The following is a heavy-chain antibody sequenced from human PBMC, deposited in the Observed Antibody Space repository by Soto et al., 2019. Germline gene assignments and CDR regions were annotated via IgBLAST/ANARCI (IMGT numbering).Heavy chain of an antibody. CDR2: INPNNGDT. CDR3: ARGSGYGAFEI. CDR1: IHLNRLL. Sequence: ASVEGLLQGFWIHLNRLLYTLVRQAPGQGLEWMGWINPNNGDTNHAQKFQGRVTMTRDTSISTAYMELSRLRSDDTAVYFCARGSGYGAFEIWGRGTMVTVSS. V-gene: IGHV1-2*02. D-gene: IGHD5-12*01. J-gene: IGHJ3*02.